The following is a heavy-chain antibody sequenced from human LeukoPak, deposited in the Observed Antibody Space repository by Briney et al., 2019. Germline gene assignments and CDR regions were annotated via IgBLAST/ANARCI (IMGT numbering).Heavy chain of an antibody. V-gene: IGHV3-23*01. Sequence: GGSLRLSCAASGFTFSSYAMSWVRQAPGKGLEWVSAISGSGGSTYYADSVKGRFTISRDNSKNTLYLEMNNLRAEDTALYYCAKRGNAISFFDPWGQGTLVTVSS. J-gene: IGHJ5*02. D-gene: IGHD2/OR15-2a*01. CDR2: ISGSGGST. CDR1: GFTFSSYA. CDR3: AKRGNAISFFDP.